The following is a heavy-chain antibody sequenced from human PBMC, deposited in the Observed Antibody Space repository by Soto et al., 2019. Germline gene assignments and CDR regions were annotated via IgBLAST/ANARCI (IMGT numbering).Heavy chain of an antibody. Sequence: SETLSLTCTVSGGFISSSSYYWGWIRQPPGKGLEWIGSIYYSGYTYYNPSLKSRVTISVDTSKNQFSLKLSSVTAADTAVYYCARHNGPLYVDCYPLDVWGQGTTVTVSS. D-gene: IGHD2-21*02. J-gene: IGHJ6*02. CDR2: IYYSGYT. CDR3: ARHNGPLYVDCYPLDV. V-gene: IGHV4-39*01. CDR1: GGFISSSSYY.